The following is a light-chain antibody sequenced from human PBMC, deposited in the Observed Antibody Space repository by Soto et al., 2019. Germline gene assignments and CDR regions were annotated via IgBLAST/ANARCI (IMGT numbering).Light chain of an antibody. CDR3: QQYGSSGT. V-gene: IGKV3-20*01. CDR1: QSISSY. CDR2: GAS. Sequence: VLTQSPDTLSLPPAERATLSCRASQSISSYLAWYQQKPGQAPRLLIYGASNRATGIPDRLSGRGSGTDFTLTISRMEPEDFAVYYCQQYGSSGTFGQGTKV. J-gene: IGKJ1*01.